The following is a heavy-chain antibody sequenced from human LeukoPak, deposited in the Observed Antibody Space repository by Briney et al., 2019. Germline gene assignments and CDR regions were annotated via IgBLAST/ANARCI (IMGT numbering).Heavy chain of an antibody. V-gene: IGHV4-59*01. CDR3: ARGPITMVRGVIMPYDY. Sequence: SETLSLTCTVSGGSISSYYWSWIRQPPGKGLEWIGYIYYSGSTNYNPSLKSRVTISVDTSKNQFSLKLSSVTAADTAVYYCARGPITMVRGVIMPYDYWGQGTLVTVSS. J-gene: IGHJ4*02. D-gene: IGHD3-10*01. CDR2: IYYSGST. CDR1: GGSISSYY.